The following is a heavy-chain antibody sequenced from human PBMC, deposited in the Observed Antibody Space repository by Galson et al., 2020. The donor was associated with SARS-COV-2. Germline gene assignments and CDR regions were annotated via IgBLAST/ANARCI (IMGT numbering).Heavy chain of an antibody. CDR3: ARETRKEDYYGSGSYSKIYYYYGMDV. Sequence: SQTLSLTCTVSGGSISSGSYYWSWIRQPAGKGLEWIGRIYTSGSTNYNPSLKSRVTISVDTPKTQFSLKLSSVTAADTAVYYCARETRKEDYYGSGSYSKIYYYYGMDVWGQGTTVTVSS. V-gene: IGHV4-61*02. CDR1: GGSISSGSYY. D-gene: IGHD3-10*01. J-gene: IGHJ6*02. CDR2: IYTSGST.